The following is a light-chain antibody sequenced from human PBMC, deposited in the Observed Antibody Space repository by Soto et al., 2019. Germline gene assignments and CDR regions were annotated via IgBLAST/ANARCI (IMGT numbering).Light chain of an antibody. CDR1: QSINKW. V-gene: IGKV1-5*01. CDR2: DAS. J-gene: IGKJ4*01. CDR3: QQANSFPLT. Sequence: DIQMTQSPSTLSASVGDTVTITCRASQSINKWLAWYQQKPGKAPTLLIYDASSLESGVPSRFSGSGSGTDFTLTISNLQSEDFATYYCQQANSFPLTFGGGTKVDIK.